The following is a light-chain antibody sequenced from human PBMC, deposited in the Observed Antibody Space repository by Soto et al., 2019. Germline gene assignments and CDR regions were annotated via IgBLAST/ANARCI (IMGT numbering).Light chain of an antibody. CDR1: NSNIGSNT. Sequence: QSVLTQPPSASGTPGQTVAISCSRTNSNIGSNTVNWYQQFPGTAPKLLIYGNNQRPSGVPDRFSGSKSDTSASLAISGLLSEDEANYYCAAWDDSLNGRNWVFGGGTKLTVL. J-gene: IGLJ3*02. CDR2: GNN. CDR3: AAWDDSLNGRNWV. V-gene: IGLV1-44*01.